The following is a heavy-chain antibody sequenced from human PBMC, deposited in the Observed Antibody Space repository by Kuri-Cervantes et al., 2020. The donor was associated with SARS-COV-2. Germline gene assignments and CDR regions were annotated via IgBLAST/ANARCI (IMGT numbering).Heavy chain of an antibody. V-gene: IGHV3-23*01. J-gene: IGHJ3*02. CDR2: ISGSGGST. D-gene: IGHD1-14*01. CDR3: AKGRIHHSDAFDI. CDR1: GFTFSSYW. Sequence: GGSLRLSCAASGFTFSSYWVSRVRQASGKGLEWVSAISGSGGSTYSADSVKGRFTISRDNSKNTLYLQMNSLRAEDTAVYYCAKGRIHHSDAFDIWGQGTMVTVSS.